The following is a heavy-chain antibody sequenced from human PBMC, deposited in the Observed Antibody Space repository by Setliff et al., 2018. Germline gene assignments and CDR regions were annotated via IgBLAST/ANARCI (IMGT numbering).Heavy chain of an antibody. CDR3: ARSDDNFQYPDY. CDR1: GGSFSDYY. CDR2: INHSGST. J-gene: IGHJ4*01. V-gene: IGHV4-34*01. D-gene: IGHD1-1*01. Sequence: PSETLSLTCAVYGGSFSDYYWSWIRQPPGKGLEWIGEINHSGSTNYNPSLKSRVTISGDTSKNQFSLKLSSVTAADTAVYYCARSDDNFQYPDYWGQGTLVTVSS.